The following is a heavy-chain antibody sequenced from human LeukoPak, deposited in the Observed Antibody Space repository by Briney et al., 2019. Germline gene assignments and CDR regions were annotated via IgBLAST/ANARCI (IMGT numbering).Heavy chain of an antibody. Sequence: GGSLRLSCAASGFTFEDYSMTWVRQAPGKGLEWFSYISGSGRIIYYADSVKGRFTISRDNAKNSLYLQMNSLRVEDTAVYYCAKDHLVNCGGDCYIPDAFDIWGQGTMVTVSS. J-gene: IGHJ3*02. V-gene: IGHV3-48*04. CDR2: ISGSGRII. CDR3: AKDHLVNCGGDCYIPDAFDI. CDR1: GFTFEDYS. D-gene: IGHD2-21*01.